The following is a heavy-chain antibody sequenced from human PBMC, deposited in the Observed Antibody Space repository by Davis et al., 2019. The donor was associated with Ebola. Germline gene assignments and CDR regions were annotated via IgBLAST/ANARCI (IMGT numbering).Heavy chain of an antibody. Sequence: GESLKISCKASGNSFTSHWIGWMRQMPGKGLEWMGIIYTGDSDTRYNPSFRGRVNISADKSIKTAFLQWSSLRASDTAMYYCASLRRTITGMDDAFDIWGQGTMVTVSS. D-gene: IGHD2-8*02. CDR1: GNSFTSHW. J-gene: IGHJ3*02. V-gene: IGHV5-51*01. CDR3: ASLRRTITGMDDAFDI. CDR2: IYTGDSDT.